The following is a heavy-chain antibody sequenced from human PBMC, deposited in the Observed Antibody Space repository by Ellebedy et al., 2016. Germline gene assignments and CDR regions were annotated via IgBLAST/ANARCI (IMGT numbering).Heavy chain of an antibody. V-gene: IGHV3-30*03. CDR1: GFTFSSYG. Sequence: GGSLRLSXAASGFTFSSYGMHWVRQAPGKGLEWVAVISYDGSNKYYADSVKGRFTISRDNSKNTLYLQMNSLRAEDTAVYYCARDHAGEYQLLGWFDPWGQGTLVTVSS. J-gene: IGHJ5*02. CDR3: ARDHAGEYQLLGWFDP. D-gene: IGHD2-2*01. CDR2: ISYDGSNK.